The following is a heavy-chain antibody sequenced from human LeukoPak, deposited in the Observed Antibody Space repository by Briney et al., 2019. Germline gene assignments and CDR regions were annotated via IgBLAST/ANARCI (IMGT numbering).Heavy chain of an antibody. CDR2: ISSSSSYI. D-gene: IGHD2-2*01. CDR3: ARNVLGYCSSTSCSLMGYYYMDV. J-gene: IGHJ6*03. CDR1: GFTFSSYS. Sequence: GGSLRLSCAASGFTFSSYSMNWVRQAPGKGLEWVSSISSSSSYIYYADSVKGRFTISRDNAKNSLYLQMNSLRAEDTAVYYCARNVLGYCSSTSCSLMGYYYMDVWGKGTTVTVSS. V-gene: IGHV3-21*01.